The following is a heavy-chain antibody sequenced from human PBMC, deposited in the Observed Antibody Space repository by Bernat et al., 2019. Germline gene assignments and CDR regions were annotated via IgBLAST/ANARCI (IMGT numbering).Heavy chain of an antibody. V-gene: IGHV4-38-2*01. CDR2: FYLSEST. CDR1: GFSITSGYS. Sequence: QVQLQESGPGLVKPSETLSLSCVVSGFSITSGYSWGWVRQPPGKGLEWIASFYLSESTYYNAALKSRVTISVDKSKNLFSLKMDYVTAADTAIYYCARMKPLGRTVDYFQYWGQGTLVTVSS. J-gene: IGHJ4*02. D-gene: IGHD4-11*01. CDR3: ARMKPLGRTVDYFQY.